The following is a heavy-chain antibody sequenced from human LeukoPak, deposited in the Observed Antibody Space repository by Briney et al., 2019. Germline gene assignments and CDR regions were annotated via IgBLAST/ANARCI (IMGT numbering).Heavy chain of an antibody. V-gene: IGHV3-43D*04. D-gene: IGHD5-24*01. Sequence: GGSLRLSCAASGFSFDEYAMHWVRQPPGKGLEWVSLISWDGGSRYYPDSVKGRFTISRDNSKNSLYLQTNSLRADDTAFYYCVKTSVRWLQTYYFDYWGRGTLVSVSS. CDR1: GFSFDEYA. CDR2: ISWDGGSR. CDR3: VKTSVRWLQTYYFDY. J-gene: IGHJ4*02.